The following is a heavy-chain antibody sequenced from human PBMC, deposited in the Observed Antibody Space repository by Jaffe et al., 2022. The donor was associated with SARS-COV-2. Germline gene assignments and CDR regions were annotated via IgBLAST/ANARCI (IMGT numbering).Heavy chain of an antibody. CDR3: ARDSFYYDSGESFDY. Sequence: EVQLEESGGGLVKPGGSLRLSCAAAGFTFSSYSMNWVRQAPGKGLEWVSSIRSGGTYKYYADSLKGRITISRDNAKNSLYLQIHSLRVEDTAVYYCARDSFYYDSGESFDYWGQGTLVTVSS. CDR2: IRSGGTYK. V-gene: IGHV3-21*01. CDR1: GFTFSSYS. J-gene: IGHJ4*02. D-gene: IGHD3-22*01.